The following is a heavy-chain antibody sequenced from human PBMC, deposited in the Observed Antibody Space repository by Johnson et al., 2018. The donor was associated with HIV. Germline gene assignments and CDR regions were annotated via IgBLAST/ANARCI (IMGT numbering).Heavy chain of an antibody. J-gene: IGHJ3*02. CDR3: AKDLSITMIVGDAFDI. V-gene: IGHV3-23*04. Sequence: VLLVESGGGVVQPGRSLRLSCAASGFTFSRYAMSRVRQAPGKGLEWVSAISGSGGSTYYADSVKGRFTISRDNSKNTLYLQMNSLRAEDTAVYYCAKDLSITMIVGDAFDIWGQGTMVTVSS. CDR1: GFTFSRYA. D-gene: IGHD3-22*01. CDR2: ISGSGGST.